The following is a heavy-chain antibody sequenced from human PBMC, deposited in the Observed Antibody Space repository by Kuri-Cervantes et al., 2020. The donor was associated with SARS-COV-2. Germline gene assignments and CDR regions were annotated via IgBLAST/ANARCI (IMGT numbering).Heavy chain of an antibody. CDR3: ARDILVLGHNWFDP. CDR1: GFTFSGSA. V-gene: IGHV3-73*01. CDR2: IGSKANSYAT. D-gene: IGHD2-2*01. Sequence: ETLSLTCAASGFTFSGSAMHWVRQASGKGLEWVGRIGSKANSYATAYAASVKGRFTISRDDSKNTAYLQMNSLKTEDTAVYYCARDILVLGHNWFDPWGQGTLVTVSS. J-gene: IGHJ5*02.